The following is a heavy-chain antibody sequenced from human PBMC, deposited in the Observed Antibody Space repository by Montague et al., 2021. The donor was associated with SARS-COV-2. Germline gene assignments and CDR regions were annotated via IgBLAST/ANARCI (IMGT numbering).Heavy chain of an antibody. V-gene: IGHV4-61*02. CDR3: ARDPADYYPYLYYGMDV. Sequence: TRSLTCTVSGGSISSGSYYWSWIRQPAGKGLEWIGRIYTSGSTNYNPSLKSRVTISVDTSKNQFSLKLSSVTAADTAVYYCARDPADYYPYLYYGMDVWGQGTTVTVSS. J-gene: IGHJ6*02. CDR2: IYTSGST. CDR1: GGSISSGSYY. D-gene: IGHD3-22*01.